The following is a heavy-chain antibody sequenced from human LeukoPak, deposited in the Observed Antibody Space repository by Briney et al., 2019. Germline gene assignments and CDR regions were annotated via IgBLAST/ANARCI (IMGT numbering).Heavy chain of an antibody. V-gene: IGHV1-24*01. J-gene: IGHJ2*01. CDR3: ARDQAQFWSGYSHWYFDL. CDR1: GYTLTELS. CDR2: FDPEDGET. Sequence: ASVKVSCKVSGYTLTELSMHWVRQAPGKGLEWMGGFDPEDGETIYAQKFQGRVTMTEDTSTDTAYMELRSLRSDDTAVYYCARDQAQFWSGYSHWYFDLWGRGTLVTASS. D-gene: IGHD3-3*01.